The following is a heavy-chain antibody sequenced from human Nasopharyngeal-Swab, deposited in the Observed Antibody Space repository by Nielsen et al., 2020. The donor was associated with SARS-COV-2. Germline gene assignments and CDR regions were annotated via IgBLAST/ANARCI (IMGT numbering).Heavy chain of an antibody. Sequence: GESLKISCAASGFTFSSYSMNWVRQAPGKGLEWVSSISSSSSYIYYADSVKGRFTISRDNAKNSLYLQMNSLRAEDTAVYHCASSGTGALFDYWGQGTLVTVSS. V-gene: IGHV3-21*01. J-gene: IGHJ4*02. CDR3: ASSGTGALFDY. CDR1: GFTFSSYS. CDR2: ISSSSSYI. D-gene: IGHD1-1*01.